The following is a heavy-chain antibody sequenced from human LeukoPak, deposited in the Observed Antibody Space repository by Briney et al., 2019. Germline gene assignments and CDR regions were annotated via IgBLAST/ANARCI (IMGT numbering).Heavy chain of an antibody. D-gene: IGHD3-16*02. J-gene: IGHJ4*02. CDR2: ISGYNGNT. Sequence: ASVKVSCKASGYTFTSHGISWLRQAPGQGPEWMGWISGYNGNTHYAQKFQDRVTLTSDRSTSSAHMEVRSLRSDDTAVYYCARDRNVMITFGGVIILNSWGQGTLVTVSS. CDR1: GYTFTSHG. V-gene: IGHV1-18*01. CDR3: ARDRNVMITFGGVIILNS.